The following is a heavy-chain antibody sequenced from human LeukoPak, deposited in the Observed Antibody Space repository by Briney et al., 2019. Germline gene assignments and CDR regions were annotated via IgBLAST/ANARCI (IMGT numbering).Heavy chain of an antibody. CDR2: IYYSGST. Sequence: SETLSLTCTVSGGSISSYYWSWIRQPPGKGLEWIGYIYYSGSTNYNPSLKSRVTISVDTSKNQFSLKLSSVTAADTAVYYCARENGLAVYNWFDPWGQGTLVTVSS. D-gene: IGHD2-8*02. CDR1: GGSISSYY. V-gene: IGHV4-59*01. CDR3: ARENGLAVYNWFDP. J-gene: IGHJ5*02.